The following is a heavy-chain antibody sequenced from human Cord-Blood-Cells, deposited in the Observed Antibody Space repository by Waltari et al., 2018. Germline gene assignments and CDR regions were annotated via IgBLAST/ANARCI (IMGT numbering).Heavy chain of an antibody. CDR1: GYTFTGYY. CDR2: INPDSGGT. Sequence: QVQLVQSGAEVKKPGASVKVSCKASGYTFTGYYMHWVRQAPGQGLEWMGGINPDSGGTNYAQKFQGRVTMTRDTSISTAYMELSRLRSDDTAVYYCARLSYCSGGSCYDDYWGQGTLVTVSS. V-gene: IGHV1-2*02. D-gene: IGHD2-15*01. CDR3: ARLSYCSGGSCYDDY. J-gene: IGHJ4*02.